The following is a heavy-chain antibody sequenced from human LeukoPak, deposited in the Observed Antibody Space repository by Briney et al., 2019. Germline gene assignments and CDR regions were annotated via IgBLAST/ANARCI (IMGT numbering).Heavy chain of an antibody. CDR2: IKPNSGGT. CDR3: AQHLDGQLWIFDY. CDR1: GHRFIAYY. D-gene: IGHD5-18*01. V-gene: IGHV1-2*02. Sequence: ASVRVSCKASGHRFIAYYMHWVRQAPGQGDERMGWIKPNSGGTNYAQKFQGRVTITRETAISTAYIEFRRLRSDDTAVYYCAQHLDGQLWIFDYWGQGTEVTVSS. J-gene: IGHJ4*02.